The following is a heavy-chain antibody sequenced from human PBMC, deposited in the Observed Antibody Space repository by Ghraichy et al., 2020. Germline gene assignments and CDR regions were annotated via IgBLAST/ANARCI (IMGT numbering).Heavy chain of an antibody. V-gene: IGHV4-59*01. CDR1: GGSISSYY. CDR3: ASTYDFWSGYWPFDY. Sequence: SETLSLTCTVSGGSISSYYWSWIRQPPGKGLEWIGYIYYSGSTNYNPSLKSRVTISVDTSKNQFSLKLSSVTAADTAVYYCASTYDFWSGYWPFDYWGQGTLVTVSS. J-gene: IGHJ4*02. D-gene: IGHD3-3*01. CDR2: IYYSGST.